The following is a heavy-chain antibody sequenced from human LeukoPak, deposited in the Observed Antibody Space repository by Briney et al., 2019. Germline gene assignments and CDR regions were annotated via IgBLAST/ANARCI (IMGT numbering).Heavy chain of an antibody. V-gene: IGHV1-18*01. D-gene: IGHD6-13*01. Sequence: ASVKVSCKACGGTFSSYAISWVRQAPGQGLEWMGWISGYNGNTNYAQKSQGRVTLTTDTSTSTAYMEVRSLRSDDTAVYYCARQARIAAAGKGGGVYYYYYYMDVWGKGTTVTISS. CDR3: ARQARIAAAGKGGGVYYYYYYMDV. CDR2: ISGYNGNT. J-gene: IGHJ6*03. CDR1: GGTFSSYA.